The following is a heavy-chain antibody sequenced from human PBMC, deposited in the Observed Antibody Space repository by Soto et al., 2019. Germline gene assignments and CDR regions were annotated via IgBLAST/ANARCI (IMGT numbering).Heavy chain of an antibody. Sequence: QVQLVQSGAEVKKPGSSVKVSCKASGGTFSSYTISWVRQAPGQELEWMGRIIPILGIANYAQKCQGRVTITADKSTSTAYMELSSLRSEDTAVYYCARVGVRGGYPDYWGQGTLVTVSS. J-gene: IGHJ4*02. CDR2: IIPILGIA. D-gene: IGHD3-16*01. CDR1: GGTFSSYT. CDR3: ARVGVRGGYPDY. V-gene: IGHV1-69*02.